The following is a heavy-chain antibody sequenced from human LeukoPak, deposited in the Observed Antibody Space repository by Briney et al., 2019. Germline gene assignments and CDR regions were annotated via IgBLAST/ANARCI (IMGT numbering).Heavy chain of an antibody. Sequence: NPSETLSLTSTVSGGSISSYYWSWIRQPPGKGLEWIGYIYYSGSTNYNPSLKSRVTISVDTSKNQFSLKLSSVTAADTAVYYCARDSIAAAGPFDYWGQGTLVTVSS. J-gene: IGHJ4*02. CDR1: GGSISSYY. CDR3: ARDSIAAAGPFDY. CDR2: IYYSGST. V-gene: IGHV4-59*01. D-gene: IGHD6-13*01.